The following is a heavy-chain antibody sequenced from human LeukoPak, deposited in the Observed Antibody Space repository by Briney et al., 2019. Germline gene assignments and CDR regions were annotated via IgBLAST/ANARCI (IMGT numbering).Heavy chain of an antibody. J-gene: IGHJ5*02. CDR1: GFTFSIYT. Sequence: PGGSLRLSCVASGFTFSIYTMSWVRQAPGKGLEWVSSITSSSSSIYSADSVKGRLTISRDNAKNSLYLEMNSLRDEDTAVYYCARGSSPWGQGTLVTVSS. V-gene: IGHV3-21*01. CDR2: ITSSSSSI. D-gene: IGHD6-6*01. CDR3: ARGSSP.